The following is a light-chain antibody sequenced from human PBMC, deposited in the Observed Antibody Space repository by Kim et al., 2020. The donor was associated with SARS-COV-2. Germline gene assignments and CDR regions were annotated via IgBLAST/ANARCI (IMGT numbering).Light chain of an antibody. CDR3: NSRDSSGNHVV. CDR1: SLRSYY. J-gene: IGLJ2*01. V-gene: IGLV3-19*01. Sequence: SSDLTQDPAVSVALGQTVRITCQGDSLRSYYASWYQQKPGQATVLVIYGKNNRPSGIPDRFSGSSSGNTAFLTITGAQAEDEADYYCNSRDSSGNHVVFGGGTQLTVL. CDR2: GKN.